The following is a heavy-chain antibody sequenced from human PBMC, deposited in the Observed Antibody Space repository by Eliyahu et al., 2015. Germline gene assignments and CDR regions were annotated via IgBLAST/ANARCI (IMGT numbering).Heavy chain of an antibody. Sequence: EVQLVESGGGLVQPGGSLRLXCAASGFXFSSYDMHWVRQATGKGLEWVSAIGTAGDPYYPGSVKGRFTISRENAKNSLYLQMNSLRAGDTAVYYCARGGYSGHPGDDAFDIWGQGTMVTVSS. V-gene: IGHV3-13*05. CDR2: IGTAGDP. D-gene: IGHD5-12*01. J-gene: IGHJ3*02. CDR3: ARGGYSGHPGDDAFDI. CDR1: GFXFSSYD.